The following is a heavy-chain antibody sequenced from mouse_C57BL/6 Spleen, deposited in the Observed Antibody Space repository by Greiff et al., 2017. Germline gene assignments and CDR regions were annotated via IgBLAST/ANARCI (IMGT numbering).Heavy chain of an antibody. J-gene: IGHJ2*01. CDR1: GYAFSSSW. CDR2: IYPGDGDT. CDR3: ARTGEAQDGDY. D-gene: IGHD3-2*02. V-gene: IGHV1-82*01. Sequence: VQLQESGPELVKPGASVKISCKASGYAFSSSWMNWVKQRPGKGLEWIGRIYPGDGDTNYNGKFKGKATLTADKSSSTAYMQLSSLTSEDSAVYFCARTGEAQDGDYWGQGTTLTVSS.